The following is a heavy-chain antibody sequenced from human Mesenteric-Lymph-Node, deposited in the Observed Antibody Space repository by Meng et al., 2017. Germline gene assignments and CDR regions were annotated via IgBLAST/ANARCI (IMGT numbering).Heavy chain of an antibody. D-gene: IGHD4-17*01. Sequence: GESLKISCAASGFTFSSYEMNWVRQAPGKGLEWVSYISSSGSTIYYADSVKGRFTISRDNAKNSLYLQMNSLRAEDTAVYYCARERYGDYRGRAFDIWGQGTMVTVSS. CDR1: GFTFSSYE. V-gene: IGHV3-48*03. CDR2: ISSSGSTI. J-gene: IGHJ3*02. CDR3: ARERYGDYRGRAFDI.